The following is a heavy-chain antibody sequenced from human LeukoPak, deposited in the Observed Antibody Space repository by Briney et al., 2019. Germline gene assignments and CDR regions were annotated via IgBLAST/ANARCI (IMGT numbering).Heavy chain of an antibody. CDR1: GGSISSGGYS. CDR2: IYHSGST. V-gene: IGHV4-30-2*02. D-gene: IGHD2-2*01. CDR3: ARLYCSRTSCYYAS. J-gene: IGHJ5*02. Sequence: PSETLSLTCAVSGGSISSGGYSWSWIRQPPGKGLEWIGYIYHSGSTHYNPSLKSRVTISVDTSKNQFSLKLSSVTAADTAVYYCARLYCSRTSCYYASWGQGTLVTVSS.